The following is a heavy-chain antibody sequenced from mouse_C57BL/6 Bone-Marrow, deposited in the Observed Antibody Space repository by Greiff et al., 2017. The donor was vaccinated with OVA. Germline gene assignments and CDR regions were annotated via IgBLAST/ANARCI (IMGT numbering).Heavy chain of an antibody. J-gene: IGHJ1*03. CDR1: GYSFTDYN. CDR3: ARNCPLLLRLGYFDV. V-gene: IGHV1-39*01. Sequence: EVQGVESGPELVKPGASVKISCKASGYSFTDYNMNWVKQSNGKSLEWIGVINPNYGTTSYNQEFKGKATLPVDQSSSTAYMQLNSLTSEDSAVYYCARNCPLLLRLGYFDVWGTGTTVTVSS. CDR2: INPNYGTT. D-gene: IGHD1-1*01.